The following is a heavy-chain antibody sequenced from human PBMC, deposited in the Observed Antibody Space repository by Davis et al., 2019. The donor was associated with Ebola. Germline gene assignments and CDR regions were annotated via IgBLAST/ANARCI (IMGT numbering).Heavy chain of an antibody. D-gene: IGHD3-3*01. CDR3: AKSGLSFGVVKYHYGMGV. Sequence: HTGGSLRLSCAASGFTFSSYWMHWVRQAPGKGLVWVSRINSDGSSTSYADSVKGRFTISRDNSKKTLYLQMNSLRAEDTAVYYCAKSGLSFGVVKYHYGMGVWGKGTTVTVSS. CDR1: GFTFSSYW. V-gene: IGHV3-74*01. CDR2: INSDGSST. J-gene: IGHJ6*04.